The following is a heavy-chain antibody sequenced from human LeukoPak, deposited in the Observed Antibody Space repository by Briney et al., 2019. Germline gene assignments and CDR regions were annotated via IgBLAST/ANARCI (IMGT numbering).Heavy chain of an antibody. CDR2: VHQTGSP. CDR3: AMLRLGELSLLANAYDI. V-gene: IGHV4-38-2*01. Sequence: SETLSLTCDVSGSSVNSDQYWGWMRHSPGAGLEWIGCVHQTGSPYYNPSLGRRVSLSIDSTKNSFSLRLTSVTAADTAVYYCAMLRLGELSLLANAYDIWGQGTMVIVSS. J-gene: IGHJ3*02. D-gene: IGHD3-16*02. CDR1: GSSVNSDQY.